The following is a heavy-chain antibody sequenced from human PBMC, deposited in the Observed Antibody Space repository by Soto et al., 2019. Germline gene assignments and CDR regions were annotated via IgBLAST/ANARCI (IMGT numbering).Heavy chain of an antibody. CDR1: GFPFSDHY. V-gene: IGHV3-11*06. CDR2: ISPGTTYK. Sequence: QVQLVESGGGLVKPGGSLRLSCASSGFPFSDHYMSWIRRSPGKGLEFLSYISPGTTYKNYADSVKGRFTISRDNAKSSLYLQLNGLRAEETAVYFCSRGGGGGLFDLWGQGTFVTVSS. CDR3: SRGGGGGLFDL. D-gene: IGHD2-21*01. J-gene: IGHJ4*02.